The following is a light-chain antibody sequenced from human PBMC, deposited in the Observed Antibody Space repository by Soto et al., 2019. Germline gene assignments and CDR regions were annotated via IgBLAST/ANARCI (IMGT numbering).Light chain of an antibody. V-gene: IGKV3-11*01. CDR2: DAS. CDR3: QQRSNWPLT. J-gene: IGKJ4*01. Sequence: EIVLTQSPVTLSLSPGERATLSCRASQSVSSYLAWYQQKPGQAPRLLIYDASNSATGIPARFSGSGSGTDFTLTISNLEPEDFAVYYCQQRSNWPLTFGGGTKVEIK. CDR1: QSVSSY.